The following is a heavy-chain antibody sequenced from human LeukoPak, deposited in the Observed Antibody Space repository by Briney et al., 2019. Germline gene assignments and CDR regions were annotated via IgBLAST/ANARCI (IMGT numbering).Heavy chain of an antibody. CDR1: GGSISSSNW. Sequence: PSGTLSLTCAVSGGSISSSNWWSWVRQPPGKGLEWIGEIYHSGSTNYNPSLKSRVTISVVLKLSSVTAADTAVYYCARDGRSSSWDYYYYGMDVWGHGTTVTVSS. J-gene: IGHJ6*02. D-gene: IGHD6-13*01. V-gene: IGHV4-4*02. CDR2: IYHSGST. CDR3: ARDGRSSSWDYYYYGMDV.